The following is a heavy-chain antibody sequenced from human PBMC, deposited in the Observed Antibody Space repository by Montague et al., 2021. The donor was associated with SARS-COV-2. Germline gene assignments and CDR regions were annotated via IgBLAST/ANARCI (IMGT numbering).Heavy chain of an antibody. D-gene: IGHD4-23*01. J-gene: IGHJ4*02. CDR3: ARWDPQTLTLIGLRGKSASDY. CDR2: INHSGTT. CDR1: GGSFSGHY. Sequence: SETLSLTCAVYGGSFSGHYWTWIRQSPGKGLEWIAEINHSGTTNYNFNPSLRSRVTISVDTYKCQFSLKLITVTAADTGVSYCARWDPQTLTLIGLRGKSASDYWGQGTLVTVSS. V-gene: IGHV4-34*01.